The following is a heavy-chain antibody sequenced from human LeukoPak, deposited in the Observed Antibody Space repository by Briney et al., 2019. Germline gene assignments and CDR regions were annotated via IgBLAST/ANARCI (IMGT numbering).Heavy chain of an antibody. D-gene: IGHD3-3*02. V-gene: IGHV4-38-2*02. CDR2: IYHSGST. J-gene: IGHJ4*02. Sequence: SETLSLTCTVSGYSISSGYYWGWIRQPPGKGLEWIGSIYHSGSTYYNPSLKGRVTISVDTSKNQFSLKLSSVTAADTAVYYCARVSKEAFGRGYFDYWGQGTLVTVSS. CDR3: ARVSKEAFGRGYFDY. CDR1: GYSISSGYY.